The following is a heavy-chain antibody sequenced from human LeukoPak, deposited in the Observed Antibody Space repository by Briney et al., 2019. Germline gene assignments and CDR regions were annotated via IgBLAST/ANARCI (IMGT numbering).Heavy chain of an antibody. CDR2: IIPILGIA. V-gene: IGHV1-69*04. Sequence: SVKVSFKASGGTFITYAISWVRQAPGQGLEWMGRIIPILGIANYAQRFQGRVTITADKSTSTAYMELSSLRSEDTAVYYCARKDYYYGMDVWGQGTTVTVSS. CDR1: GGTFITYA. J-gene: IGHJ6*02. CDR3: ARKDYYYGMDV.